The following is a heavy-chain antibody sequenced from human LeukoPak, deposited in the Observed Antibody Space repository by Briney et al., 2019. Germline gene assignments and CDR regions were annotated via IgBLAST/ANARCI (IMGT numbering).Heavy chain of an antibody. CDR2: INTNTGNP. CDR3: ARATSGWYVRPHFDY. D-gene: IGHD6-19*01. Sequence: ASVKVSCRASGYTFTSYAMNWVRQAPGQGLEWMGWINTNTGNPTYAQGFTGRFVFSLDTSVSTAYLQISSLKAEDTAVYYCARATSGWYVRPHFDYWGQGTLVTVSS. J-gene: IGHJ4*02. CDR1: GYTFTSYA. V-gene: IGHV7-4-1*02.